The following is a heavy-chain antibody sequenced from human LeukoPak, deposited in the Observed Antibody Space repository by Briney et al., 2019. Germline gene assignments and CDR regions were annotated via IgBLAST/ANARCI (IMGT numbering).Heavy chain of an antibody. CDR2: ISGSGGKT. J-gene: IGHJ4*02. CDR1: GFTFSRYA. CDR3: AKDRGGGDY. Sequence: GGSLRLSCAASGFTFSRYAMSWVRQPPGKGLEWVSGISGSGGKTYSADSVKGRFTISRDNSKNTLYLQMNSPRAEDTAVYYCAKDRGGGDYWGQGTLVTVSS. D-gene: IGHD1-26*01. V-gene: IGHV3-23*01.